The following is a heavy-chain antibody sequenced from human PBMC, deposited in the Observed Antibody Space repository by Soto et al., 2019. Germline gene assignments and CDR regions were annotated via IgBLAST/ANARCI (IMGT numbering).Heavy chain of an antibody. J-gene: IGHJ6*02. D-gene: IGHD2-2*03. V-gene: IGHV1-69*13. CDR2: IIPIFGTA. CDR3: GRDSGYCISTSCYAHYYYYYGMDV. CDR1: GGTFSSYA. Sequence: SVKVSCKASGGTFSSYAISWVRQAPGQGLEWMGGIIPIFGTANYAQKFQGRVTITADESTSTAYMELSSLRSEDTAVYYCGRDSGYCISTSCYAHYYYYYGMDVWGHGTTVTV.